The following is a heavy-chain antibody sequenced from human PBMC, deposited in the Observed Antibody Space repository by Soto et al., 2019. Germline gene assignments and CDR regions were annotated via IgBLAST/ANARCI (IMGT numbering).Heavy chain of an antibody. CDR3: ASTQTYYDFWSGYYTWFDP. V-gene: IGHV4-59*01. Sequence: SETLSLTCTVSGGSISSYYWSWIRQPPGKGLEWIGYIYYSGSTNYNPSLKSRVTISVDTSKNQFSLKLSSVTAADTAVYYCASTQTYYDFWSGYYTWFDPWGQGTLVTVS. CDR1: GGSISSYY. J-gene: IGHJ5*02. D-gene: IGHD3-3*01. CDR2: IYYSGST.